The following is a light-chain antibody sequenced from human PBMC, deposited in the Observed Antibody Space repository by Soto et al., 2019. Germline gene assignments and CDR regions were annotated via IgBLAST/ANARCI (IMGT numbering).Light chain of an antibody. CDR1: SSDVGTYNL. Sequence: QSALTQPASVSGSPGQSITIPCSGSSSDVGTYNLVSWYQQHPGKAPKLMIYEGRKRPSGVSNRFSASKSGSTASLTISGLQAEDEGDYYCCSYGGSGTFDVVFGGGTKLTVL. CDR2: EGR. J-gene: IGLJ2*01. V-gene: IGLV2-23*03. CDR3: CSYGGSGTFDVV.